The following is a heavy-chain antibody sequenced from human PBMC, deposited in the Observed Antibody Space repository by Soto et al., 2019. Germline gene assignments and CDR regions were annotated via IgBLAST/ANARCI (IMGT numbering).Heavy chain of an antibody. CDR3: ARLSRYFEWLLSRDSTPSYFDY. D-gene: IGHD3-9*01. J-gene: IGHJ4*02. V-gene: IGHV4-34*01. CDR2: INHSGST. CDR1: GGSFSGYY. Sequence: SETLSLTCAVYGGSFSGYYWSWIRQPPGKGLEWIGEINHSGSTNYNPSLKSRVTISVDTSKNQFSLKLSSVTAADTAVYYCARLSRYFEWLLSRDSTPSYFDYWGQGTLVTVSS.